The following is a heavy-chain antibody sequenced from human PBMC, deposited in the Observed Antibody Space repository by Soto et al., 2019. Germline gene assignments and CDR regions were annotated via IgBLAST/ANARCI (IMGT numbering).Heavy chain of an antibody. D-gene: IGHD2-8*02. CDR1: GASLSSGSYY. J-gene: IGHJ4*02. CDR3: ARISYWVKDY. Sequence: PSETLSLTCTVSGASLSSGSYYWMWIRHPPGKGLEWIGYFYYTGTTKYNPSLESRVTISADTSKNQFSLNLTSVTAADTAVYYCARISYWVKDYWGQGALVTVSS. V-gene: IGHV4-61*01. CDR2: FYYTGTT.